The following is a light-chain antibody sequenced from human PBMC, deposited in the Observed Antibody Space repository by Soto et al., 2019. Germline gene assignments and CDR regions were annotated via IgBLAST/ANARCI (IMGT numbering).Light chain of an antibody. J-gene: IGKJ5*01. Sequence: DIQMTQSPSTLSASVGDRVTITCRASQSISSWLAWYQQKPGKAPKLPIYDASSLESGVPSRFSGSGSGTEFTLTISSLQPDDFATYYCQQSYTTPITFGQGTRLEIK. CDR1: QSISSW. CDR2: DAS. V-gene: IGKV1-5*01. CDR3: QQSYTTPIT.